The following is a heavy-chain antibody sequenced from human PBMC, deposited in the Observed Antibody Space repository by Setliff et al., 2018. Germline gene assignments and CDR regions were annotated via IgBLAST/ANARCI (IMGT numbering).Heavy chain of an antibody. D-gene: IGHD1-26*01. J-gene: IGHJ4*02. CDR2: IRFDGTNK. Sequence: LSLSCAASGFTFRGYAMQWVRQAPGEGLEWVAFIRFDGTNKYYADSVKGRFTISRDNSKNSVYLQMNSLRVEDTAVYYCVSGHASGTRGYWGQGTLVTVSS. V-gene: IGHV3-30*04. CDR3: VSGHASGTRGY. CDR1: GFTFRGYA.